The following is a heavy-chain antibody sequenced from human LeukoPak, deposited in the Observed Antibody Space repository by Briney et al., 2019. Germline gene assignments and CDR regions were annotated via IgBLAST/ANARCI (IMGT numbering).Heavy chain of an antibody. D-gene: IGHD1-26*01. CDR1: GFIFSTYS. Sequence: GRSLRLSCAASGFIFSTYSMNWVRQAPGKGLEWVSSISSSTSYIYYADSVKGRFTISRDNAKNSLYLQMNSLRPEDTAVYYCARENSGSYYQFDCWGQGTLVTVSS. CDR2: ISSSTSYI. CDR3: ARENSGSYYQFDC. V-gene: IGHV3-21*01. J-gene: IGHJ4*02.